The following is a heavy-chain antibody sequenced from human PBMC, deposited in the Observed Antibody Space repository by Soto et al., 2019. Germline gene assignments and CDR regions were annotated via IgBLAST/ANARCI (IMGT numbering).Heavy chain of an antibody. CDR2: ISGSGGST. CDR3: ANPPGSTSSKSYYYYMDV. J-gene: IGHJ6*03. Sequence: EVQLLESGGGLVQPGGSLRLSCAASGFTFSSYAMSWVRQAPGKGLEWVSAISGSGGSTYYADSVKGRFTISRDNSKNTLYLQMNSLRAEDTAVYYCANPPGSTSSKSYYYYMDVWGKGTTVTVSS. CDR1: GFTFSSYA. D-gene: IGHD2-2*01. V-gene: IGHV3-23*01.